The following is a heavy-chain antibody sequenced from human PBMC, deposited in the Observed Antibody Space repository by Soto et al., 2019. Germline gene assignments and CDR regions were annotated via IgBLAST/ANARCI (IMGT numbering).Heavy chain of an antibody. D-gene: IGHD1-1*01. CDR2: ISGSGGST. CDR1: GFTFSSYA. Sequence: PGGSLRLSCAASGFTFSSYAMSWVRQAPGKGLEWVSAISGSGGSTYYADSVKGRFTISRDNSKNTLYLQMNSLRAEDTAVYYCAKSLGNALGTRREIYYYGMDVWGQGTTVTVSS. CDR3: AKSLGNALGTRREIYYYGMDV. J-gene: IGHJ6*02. V-gene: IGHV3-23*01.